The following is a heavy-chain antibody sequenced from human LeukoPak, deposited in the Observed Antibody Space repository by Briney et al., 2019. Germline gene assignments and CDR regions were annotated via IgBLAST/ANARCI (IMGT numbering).Heavy chain of an antibody. CDR3: AKGRVGANDWDAFDI. V-gene: IGHV3-23*01. D-gene: IGHD1-26*01. CDR2: ISSSGGST. J-gene: IGHJ3*02. Sequence: PGGSLRLSCAASGFTFSSYAMSWVRQAPGKGLEWVSAISSSGGSTYYADSVKGRFTISRDNSKNTLYLQMNSLRAEDTAVYYCAKGRVGANDWDAFDIWGQGTMVTVSS. CDR1: GFTFSSYA.